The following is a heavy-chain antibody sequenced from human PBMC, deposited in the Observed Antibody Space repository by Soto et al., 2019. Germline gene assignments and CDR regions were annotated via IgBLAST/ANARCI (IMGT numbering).Heavy chain of an antibody. CDR1: GYTFTSYY. V-gene: IGHV1-46*03. Sequence: ASLKVSCKAAGYTFTSYYMHWVRQAPGQGLEWMGIINPSGGSTSYAQKFQGRVTMTRDTSTSTVYMELSSLRSEDTAVYYCARDGPSPNCSGGSCYPGYYYYYYMDVWGKGTTVTVSS. CDR2: INPSGGST. J-gene: IGHJ6*03. CDR3: ARDGPSPNCSGGSCYPGYYYYYYMDV. D-gene: IGHD2-15*01.